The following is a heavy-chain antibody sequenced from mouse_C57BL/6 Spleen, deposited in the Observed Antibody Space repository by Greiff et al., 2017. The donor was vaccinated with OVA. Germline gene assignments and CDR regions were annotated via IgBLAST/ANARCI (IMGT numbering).Heavy chain of an antibody. D-gene: IGHD2-1*01. CDR2: ILPGSGST. CDR3: ARLVNYPGYFDV. V-gene: IGHV1-9*01. Sequence: VQLQQSGAELMKPGASVKLSCKATGYTFTGYWIEWVKQRPGHGLEWIGEILPGSGSTNYNEKFKGKATFTEDPSSNNAYMQLSSLTTEDSAIYYCARLVNYPGYFDVWGTGTTVTVSS. J-gene: IGHJ1*03. CDR1: GYTFTGYW.